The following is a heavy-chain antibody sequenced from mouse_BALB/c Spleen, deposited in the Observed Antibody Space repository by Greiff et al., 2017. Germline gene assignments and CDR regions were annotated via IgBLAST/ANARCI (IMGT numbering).Heavy chain of an antibody. CDR1: GYTFTDYN. CDR3: ARGGFYYAMDY. V-gene: IGHV1S29*02. CDR2: IYPYNGGT. Sequence: EVQLQLSGPELVKPGASVKISCKASGYTFTDYNMPWVKQSHGKSLEWIGYIYPYNGGTGYNQKFKSKATLTVDNSSSTAYMELRSLTSEDSAVYYCARGGFYYAMDYWGQGTSVTVSS. J-gene: IGHJ4*01.